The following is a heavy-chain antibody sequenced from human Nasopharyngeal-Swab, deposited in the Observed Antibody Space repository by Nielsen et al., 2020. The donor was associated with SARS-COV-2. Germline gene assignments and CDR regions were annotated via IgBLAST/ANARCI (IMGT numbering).Heavy chain of an antibody. CDR3: ARDYYDSSGSAKGNDY. Sequence: GGSLRLSCAASGFTFDDYGMSWVRQAPGKGLEWVSGINWNGGSTGYADSVKGRFTISRDNAKNSLYLQMNSLRAEDTALYYCARDYYDSSGSAKGNDYWGQGTLVTDSS. J-gene: IGHJ4*02. CDR1: GFTFDDYG. CDR2: INWNGGST. D-gene: IGHD3-22*01. V-gene: IGHV3-20*04.